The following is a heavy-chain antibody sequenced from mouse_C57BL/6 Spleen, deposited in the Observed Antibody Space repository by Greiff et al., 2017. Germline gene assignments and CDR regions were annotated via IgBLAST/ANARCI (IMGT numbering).Heavy chain of an antibody. CDR1: GYTFTRYW. CDR2: INPSNGGT. J-gene: IGHJ4*01. Sequence: QVQLQQPGTELVKPGASVKLSCKASGYTFTRYWMHWVKQRPGQGLEWIGNINPSNGGTTYNEKFKSKATLTVDKSSSTAYRQLSSLTSEDSAVYDCARSGYDYDAGGAMDYWGQGTSVTVSS. V-gene: IGHV1-53*01. D-gene: IGHD2-4*01. CDR3: ARSGYDYDAGGAMDY.